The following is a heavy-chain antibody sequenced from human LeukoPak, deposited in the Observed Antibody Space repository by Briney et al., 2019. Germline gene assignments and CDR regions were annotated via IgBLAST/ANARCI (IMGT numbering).Heavy chain of an antibody. V-gene: IGHV2-5*01. D-gene: IGHD3-22*01. J-gene: IGHJ4*02. CDR3: AHSLYDSSGYYYFDY. Sequence: ESGPTLVNPTPTLTLTFTFSGFSLSTSGVAVGWIRQPPGKALEWLALNYWNDDKRYSPSLKSRLTITKDTSKYRVVLTMTNMDPVDTATYYCAHSLYDSSGYYYFDYWGQGTLVTVSS. CDR1: GFSLSTSGVA. CDR2: NYWNDDK.